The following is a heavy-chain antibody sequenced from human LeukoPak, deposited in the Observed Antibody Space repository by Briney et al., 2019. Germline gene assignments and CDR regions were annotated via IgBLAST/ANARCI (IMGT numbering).Heavy chain of an antibody. J-gene: IGHJ4*02. Sequence: PSQTLSLTCTVSGGSISSGDYYWSWIRQPPGKGLEWIGYIYYSGSTNHNPSLKSRVTISVDTSKNQFSLTLTSVTAADTAVYYCTRVAYGDNSKHFDYWGQGTLVTVSS. V-gene: IGHV4-30-4*01. CDR3: TRVAYGDNSKHFDY. D-gene: IGHD4-23*01. CDR1: GGSISSGDYY. CDR2: IYYSGST.